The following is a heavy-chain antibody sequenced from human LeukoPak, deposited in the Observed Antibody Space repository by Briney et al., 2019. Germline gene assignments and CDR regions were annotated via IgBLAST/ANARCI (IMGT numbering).Heavy chain of an antibody. Sequence: GASVKVSCEASGYTFTGYYMHWVRQAPGRGLEWMGRINPNSGGTNYAQKFQGRVTMTRDTSISTAYMELSRLRSDDTAVYYCARDLIYGSGSFYYFDYWGQGTLVTVSS. CDR2: INPNSGGT. CDR1: GYTFTGYY. D-gene: IGHD3-10*01. V-gene: IGHV1-2*06. J-gene: IGHJ4*02. CDR3: ARDLIYGSGSFYYFDY.